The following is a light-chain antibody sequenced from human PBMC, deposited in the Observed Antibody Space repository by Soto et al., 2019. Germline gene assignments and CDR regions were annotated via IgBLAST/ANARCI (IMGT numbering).Light chain of an antibody. CDR3: QQYETWHPRFT. CDR2: GAF. Sequence: EIVMTQSPATLSVSPGERATLSCRASQSVSSNLAWYQQRPGQAPRLLIAGAFTRATGLPARFSGGKSGTEVTLTISSLQSEDFAVYYCQQYETWHPRFTFGPGTKVDLK. V-gene: IGKV3-15*01. CDR1: QSVSSN. J-gene: IGKJ3*01.